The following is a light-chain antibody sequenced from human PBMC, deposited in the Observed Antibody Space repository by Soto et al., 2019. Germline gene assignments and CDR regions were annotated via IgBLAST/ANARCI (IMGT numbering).Light chain of an antibody. CDR2: GNT. Sequence: QSMLTQPPSVSGAPGRRVTISCTGSRSNIGAGYDVHWYQQLPGTAPKVLIYGNTNRPSGVPDRFSGSKSGTSASLAITGLQAEDEADYYCQSYDSSLSGYVFGTGTKLTVL. CDR3: QSYDSSLSGYV. J-gene: IGLJ1*01. CDR1: RSNIGAGYD. V-gene: IGLV1-40*01.